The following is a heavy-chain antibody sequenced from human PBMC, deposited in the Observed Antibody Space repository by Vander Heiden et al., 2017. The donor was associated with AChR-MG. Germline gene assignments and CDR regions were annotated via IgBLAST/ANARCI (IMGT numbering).Heavy chain of an antibody. CDR2: ISGSGGST. V-gene: IGHV3-23*01. Sequence: EVQLLESGGGLVQPGGSLRLSCAASGFTFSSYAMSWVRQAPGKGLEWVSAISGSGGSTYYADSVKGRFTISRDNSKNTLYLQMNSLRAEDTAVYYCAKTREKSIHSVVVTAIDYWGQGTLVTVSS. D-gene: IGHD2-21*02. J-gene: IGHJ4*02. CDR3: AKTREKSIHSVVVTAIDY. CDR1: GFTFSSYA.